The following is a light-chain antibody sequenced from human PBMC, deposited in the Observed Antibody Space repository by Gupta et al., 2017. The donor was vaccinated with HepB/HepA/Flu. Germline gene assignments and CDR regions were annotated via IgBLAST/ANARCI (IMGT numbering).Light chain of an antibody. CDR2: GNS. V-gene: IGLV1-40*01. CDR3: QSYDSILSAYV. CDR1: SSNIGAGYD. Sequence: QSVLTQPPSVSGAPGPRVTISCTGSSSNIGAGYDVHWYQQLPGTAPKLLIYGNSNRPSGVPDRFSGSKSGTSASLAITGLQAEDEADYYCQSYDSILSAYVFGTGTKVTVL. J-gene: IGLJ1*01.